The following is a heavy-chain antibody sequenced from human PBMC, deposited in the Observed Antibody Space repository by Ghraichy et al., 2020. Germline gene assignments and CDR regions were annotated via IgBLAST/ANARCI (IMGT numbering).Heavy chain of an antibody. D-gene: IGHD1-14*01. CDR2: INHSGST. V-gene: IGHV4-34*01. J-gene: IGHJ4*02. Sequence: SETLSLTCAVYGGSFSGYYWSWIRQPPGKGLEWIGEINHSGSTNYNPSLKSRVTISVDTSKNQFSLKLSSVTAADTAMYYCASVTTGYWGQGTLVTVSS. CDR1: GGSFSGYY. CDR3: ASVTTGY.